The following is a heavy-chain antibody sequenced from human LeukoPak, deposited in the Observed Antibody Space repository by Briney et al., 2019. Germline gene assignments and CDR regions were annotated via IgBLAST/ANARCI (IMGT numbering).Heavy chain of an antibody. Sequence: ASVKASCKASGYTFTGYYMHWVRQAPGQGLEWMGWINPNSGGTNYAQKFQGWVTMTRDTSISTAYMELSRLRSDDTAVYYCARGLSGYSSSWYGGVYLSGYYGMDVWGQGTTVTVSS. D-gene: IGHD6-13*01. CDR2: INPNSGGT. CDR1: GYTFTGYY. CDR3: ARGLSGYSSSWYGGVYLSGYYGMDV. J-gene: IGHJ6*02. V-gene: IGHV1-2*04.